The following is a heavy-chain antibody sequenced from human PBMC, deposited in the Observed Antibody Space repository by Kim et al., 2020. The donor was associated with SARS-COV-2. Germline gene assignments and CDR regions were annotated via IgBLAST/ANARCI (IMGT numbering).Heavy chain of an antibody. J-gene: IGHJ5*02. D-gene: IGHD3-10*01. V-gene: IGHV3-23*01. Sequence: SVKGRFTISRDNSKNTLYLQMNSLRAEDTAVYYCAKDMLLWFGEGNWFDPWGQGTLVTVSS. CDR3: AKDMLLWFGEGNWFDP.